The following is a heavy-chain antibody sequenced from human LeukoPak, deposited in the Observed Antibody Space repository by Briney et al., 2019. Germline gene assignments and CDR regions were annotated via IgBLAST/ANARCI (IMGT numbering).Heavy chain of an antibody. V-gene: IGHV3-23*01. CDR3: ANRRSGYYFDY. CDR1: GFTFSTYV. J-gene: IGHJ4*02. Sequence: PGGSLRLSCAASGFTFSTYVMSWVRQAPGKGLEWVSAISGSGGSTYYADSVKGRFTISRDNFKNTLYLQMNSLRAEDTAVYYCANRRSGYYFDYWGQGTLVTVSS. D-gene: IGHD3-22*01. CDR2: ISGSGGST.